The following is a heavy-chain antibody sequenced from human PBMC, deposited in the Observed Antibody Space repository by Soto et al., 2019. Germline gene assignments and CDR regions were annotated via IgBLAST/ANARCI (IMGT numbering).Heavy chain of an antibody. D-gene: IGHD3-10*01. CDR1: GGTFSSYT. J-gene: IGHJ4*02. V-gene: IGHV1-69*02. CDR3: ASSQRSSRGVIRHDY. Sequence: QVQLVQSGAEVKKPGSSVKVSCKASGGTFSSYTISWVRQAPGQGLEWVGRIIPILGIANYAPKFQGRFTITADKSTRTAYMELSSLRSEDTAVYYCASSQRSSRGVIRHDYWGQGTLVTVSS. CDR2: IIPILGIA.